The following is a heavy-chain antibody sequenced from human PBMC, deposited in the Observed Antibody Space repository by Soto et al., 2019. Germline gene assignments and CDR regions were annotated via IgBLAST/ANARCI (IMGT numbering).Heavy chain of an antibody. CDR2: ISSSGSTI. J-gene: IGHJ6*02. V-gene: IGHV3-48*03. CDR1: GFTFSNYE. Sequence: EVQLAESGGGLVQPGGSLRLSCAASGFTFSNYEMNWVRQAPGKGLEWVSYISSSGSTISYADSVKGRFTISRDNDKDSLYLQMKSLRAEDTAVYYCARVPTYYSPYYSYAMDVWGQGTTVTVSS. D-gene: IGHD3-10*01. CDR3: ARVPTYYSPYYSYAMDV.